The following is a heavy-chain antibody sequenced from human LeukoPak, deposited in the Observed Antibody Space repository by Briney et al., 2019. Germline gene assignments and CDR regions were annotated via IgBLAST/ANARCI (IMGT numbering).Heavy chain of an antibody. J-gene: IGHJ4*02. CDR2: INPSGGST. CDR1: GYTFTSYY. CDR3: AKRGVVIRVILVGFHKEAYYFDS. D-gene: IGHD3-22*01. Sequence: ASVKLSCTASGYTFTSYYMHWVRQAPGQGLEWMGIINPSGGSTSYAQKFQGRVTMTRDMSTSTVYMELSSLRSEDTAVYFCAKRGVVIRVILVGFHKEAYYFDSWGQGALVTVSS. V-gene: IGHV1-46*01.